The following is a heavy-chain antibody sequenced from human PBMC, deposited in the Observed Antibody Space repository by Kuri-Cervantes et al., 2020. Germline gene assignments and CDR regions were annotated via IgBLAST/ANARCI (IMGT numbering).Heavy chain of an antibody. CDR2: IYYSGST. CDR1: GGSISSYY. D-gene: IGHD6-19*01. Sequence: SETLSLTCTVSGGSISSYYWSWIRQPPGKGLEWIGYIYYSGSTNYNPSLKSRVTISVDTSKNQFSRKLSPVTAADTAVYYCARVNLRSSVYFDYWGQGTLVTVSS. CDR3: ARVNLRSSVYFDY. V-gene: IGHV4-59*01. J-gene: IGHJ4*02.